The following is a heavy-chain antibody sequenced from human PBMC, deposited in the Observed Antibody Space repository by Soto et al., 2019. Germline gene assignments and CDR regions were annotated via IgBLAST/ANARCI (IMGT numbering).Heavy chain of an antibody. CDR1: GVSVTSYT. J-gene: IGHJ4*02. D-gene: IGHD2-21*02. Sequence: SETLSLTCIVSGVSVTSYTWSWVRQPANKGLEWIGRVFSSVSATYNPSLKSRVSISMDTAENRISLKLDSVTAADAGVYFCARDGMTTGDTWGPGTLVTVSA. CDR3: ARDGMTTGDT. V-gene: IGHV4-4*07. CDR2: VFSSVSA.